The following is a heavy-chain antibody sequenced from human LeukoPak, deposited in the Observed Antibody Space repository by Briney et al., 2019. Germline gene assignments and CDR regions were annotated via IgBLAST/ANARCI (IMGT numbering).Heavy chain of an antibody. D-gene: IGHD3-9*01. J-gene: IGHJ5*02. Sequence: ASVKVSCKASGYTLTSYGISWVRQAPGQGLEWMGWISAYNGNTNYAQKLQGRVTMTTDTSTSTAYMELRSLRSDDTAVYYCARAPDVLRYFDWLFDDWFDPWGQGTLVTVSS. CDR2: ISAYNGNT. CDR3: ARAPDVLRYFDWLFDDWFDP. CDR1: GYTLTSYG. V-gene: IGHV1-18*01.